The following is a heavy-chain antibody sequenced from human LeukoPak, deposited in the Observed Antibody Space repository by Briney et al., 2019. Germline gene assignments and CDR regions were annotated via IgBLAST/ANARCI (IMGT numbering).Heavy chain of an antibody. V-gene: IGHV3-30*18. D-gene: IGHD5-18*01. CDR1: GFTFSSYG. CDR3: VKDWDTAMDFDY. CDR2: ISYDGSNK. Sequence: PGRSLRPSCAASGFTFSSYGMHWVRQAPGKGLEWVAVISYDGSNKYYADSVKGRFTISRDNSKNTLYLQMNSLRAEDTAVYYCVKDWDTAMDFDYWGQGTLVTVSS. J-gene: IGHJ4*02.